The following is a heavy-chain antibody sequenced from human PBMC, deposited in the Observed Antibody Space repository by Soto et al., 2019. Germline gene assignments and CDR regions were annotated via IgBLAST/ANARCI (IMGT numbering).Heavy chain of an antibody. CDR2: INLNSAGT. V-gene: IGHV1-2*04. CDR1: GYTFTGYY. CDR3: ARAAAAAGGGGYYGMDV. D-gene: IGHD6-13*01. Sequence: ASVKVSCKASGYTFTGYYMHWVRPAPGQGLEWMGWINLNSAGTTYAQKFRDWVTMTRDTSISTAYMELKRLRSDDTAVYYCARAAAAAGGGGYYGMDVWGQGTTVTVSS. J-gene: IGHJ6*02.